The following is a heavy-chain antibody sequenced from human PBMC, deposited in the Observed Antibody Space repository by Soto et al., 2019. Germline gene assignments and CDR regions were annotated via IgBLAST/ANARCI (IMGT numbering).Heavy chain of an antibody. V-gene: IGHV3-30-3*01. J-gene: IGHJ6*02. CDR2: ISYDGSNK. CDR1: GFTFSSYA. Sequence: LRLSCAASGFTFSSYAMHWVRQAPGKGLEWVAVISYDGSNKYYADSVKGRFTISRDNSKNTLYLQMNSLRAEDTAVYYCAREGLLWFGLNPYYYYGMDVWGQGTTVTVSS. D-gene: IGHD3-10*01. CDR3: AREGLLWFGLNPYYYYGMDV.